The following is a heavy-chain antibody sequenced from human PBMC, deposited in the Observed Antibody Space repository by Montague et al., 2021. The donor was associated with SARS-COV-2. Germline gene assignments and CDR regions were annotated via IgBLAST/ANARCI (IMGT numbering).Heavy chain of an antibody. D-gene: IGHD3-22*01. Sequence: TLSLTCTVSGGSISSGGYYWSWIRQHPGKGLEWIGYIYYSGSTCYNPSLKSRVTISVDTSKNQFSLKMSPVTAADTAVYYCARSPEPMIILIITSLNWYFDLWGRGTLVTVSS. V-gene: IGHV4-31*03. CDR3: ARSPEPMIILIITSLNWYFDL. CDR1: GGSISSGGYY. J-gene: IGHJ2*01. CDR2: IYYSGST.